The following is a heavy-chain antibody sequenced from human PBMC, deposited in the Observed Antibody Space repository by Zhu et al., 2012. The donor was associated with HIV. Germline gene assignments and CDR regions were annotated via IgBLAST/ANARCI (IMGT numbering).Heavy chain of an antibody. CDR2: INYSGST. D-gene: IGHD3-10*01. J-gene: IGHJ4*02. CDR3: ARQNYYGSGSYYSY. CDR1: GDSINSSSYY. Sequence: QVQLQESGPGLVKPSETLSLTCTVSGDSINSSSYYWGWIRQHPGKGLEWIGIINYSGSTYYNPSLKSRVSISVDTSKNQFSLKLNSVTAADTAVYYCARQNYYGSGSYYSYWGQGTLVTVSS. V-gene: IGHV4-39*01.